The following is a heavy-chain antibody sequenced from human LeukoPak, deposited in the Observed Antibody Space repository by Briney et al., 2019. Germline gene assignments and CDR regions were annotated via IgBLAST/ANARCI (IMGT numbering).Heavy chain of an antibody. CDR2: IIPIFGTA. J-gene: IGHJ6*03. CDR1: GGTFSSYA. D-gene: IGHD1-14*01. V-gene: IGHV1-69*05. CDR3: AKNRDSHYYMDV. Sequence: SVKVSCKASGGTFSSYAISWVRQAPGQWLEWMGGIIPIFGTANYAQKFQGRVTITTDESTSTAYMELSSLRSEDTAVYYCAKNRDSHYYMDVWGKGTTVTVSS.